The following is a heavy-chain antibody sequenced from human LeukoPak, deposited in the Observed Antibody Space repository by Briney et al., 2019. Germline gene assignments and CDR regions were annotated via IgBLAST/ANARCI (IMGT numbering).Heavy chain of an antibody. CDR1: GFTFSNYA. V-gene: IGHV3-23*01. CDR3: ARWGGGVAPAGY. D-gene: IGHD3-16*01. J-gene: IGHJ4*02. Sequence: SGGSLRLSCAASGFTFSNYAMSWVRQAPGKGLEWVSIISESGDNTYYADSVKGRFTISRDNAKNSLYLQMNSLRAEDTAVYYCARWGGGVAPAGYWGQGTLVTVSS. CDR2: ISESGDNT.